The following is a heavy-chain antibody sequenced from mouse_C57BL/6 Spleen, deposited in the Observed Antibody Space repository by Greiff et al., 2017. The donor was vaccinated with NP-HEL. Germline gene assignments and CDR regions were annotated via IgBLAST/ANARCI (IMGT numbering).Heavy chain of an antibody. Sequence: VQLQQSGAELVRPGASVTLSCKASGYTFTDYEMHWVKQTPVHGLEWIGAIDPETGGTAYNQKFKGKAILTADKSSSTAYMELRSLTSEDSAVYYCTRSFATTVVEGWGQGTSVTVSS. V-gene: IGHV1-15*01. CDR1: GYTFTDYE. J-gene: IGHJ4*01. D-gene: IGHD1-1*01. CDR2: IDPETGGT. CDR3: TRSFATTVVEG.